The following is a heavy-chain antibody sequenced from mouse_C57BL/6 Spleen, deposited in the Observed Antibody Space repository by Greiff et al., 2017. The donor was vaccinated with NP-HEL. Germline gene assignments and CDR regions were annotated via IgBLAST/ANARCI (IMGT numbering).Heavy chain of an antibody. CDR2: IHPNSGST. Sequence: VQLQQPGAELVKPGASVKLSCKASGYTFTSYWMHWVKQRPGQGLEWIGMIHPNSGSTNYNEKFKSKATLTVDKSSSTAYMQLSSLTSEDSAVYVGARAGSYYDYDWYFDVWGTGTTVTVSS. J-gene: IGHJ1*03. V-gene: IGHV1-64*01. CDR1: GYTFTSYW. CDR3: ARAGSYYDYDWYFDV. D-gene: IGHD2-4*01.